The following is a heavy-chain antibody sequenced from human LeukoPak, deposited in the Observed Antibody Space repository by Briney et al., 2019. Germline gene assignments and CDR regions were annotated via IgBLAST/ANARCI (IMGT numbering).Heavy chain of an antibody. CDR2: IYYSGST. CDR1: GGSISCHY. CDR3: ARLPAHYFDY. Sequence: SETLSLTCTVSGGSISCHYWSWIRQPPGKGLEWIGYIYYSGSTNYNPSLKSRVTISVDTSKNQFSLKLSSVTAADTAVYYCARLPAHYFDYWGQGTLVTVSS. J-gene: IGHJ4*02. V-gene: IGHV4-59*11.